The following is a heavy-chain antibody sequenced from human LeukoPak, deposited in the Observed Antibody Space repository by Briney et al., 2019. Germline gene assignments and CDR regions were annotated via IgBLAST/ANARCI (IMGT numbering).Heavy chain of an antibody. CDR2: ISPDGTSK. Sequence: GGSLRLSCAASGFTFSSYGMSWVRQAPGKGLVWVSRISPDGTSKIYGDFVKGLFTISRYNSKNKLSLQMNSLRAEDTGLYYCARADGSHYGIKDYWGQGTLVTVSS. V-gene: IGHV3-74*01. D-gene: IGHD1-26*01. CDR3: ARADGSHYGIKDY. J-gene: IGHJ4*02. CDR1: GFTFSSYG.